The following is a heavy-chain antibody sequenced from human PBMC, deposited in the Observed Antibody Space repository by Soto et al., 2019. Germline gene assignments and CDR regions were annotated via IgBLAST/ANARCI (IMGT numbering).Heavy chain of an antibody. CDR2: IFSSGST. V-gene: IGHV4-4*07. J-gene: IGHJ4*02. D-gene: IGHD5-12*01. Sequence: TSETLSLTCTVSGGPINTFYWSWVRQPAGKGLEWIGRIFSSGSTSFNPSLESRVAMSVDTSKNHFSLNLSSVTAADMAVYYCAREGSYSAYNFAHGIQLWSFDFWGQGALVTVSS. CDR3: AREGSYSAYNFAHGIQLWSFDF. CDR1: GGPINTFY.